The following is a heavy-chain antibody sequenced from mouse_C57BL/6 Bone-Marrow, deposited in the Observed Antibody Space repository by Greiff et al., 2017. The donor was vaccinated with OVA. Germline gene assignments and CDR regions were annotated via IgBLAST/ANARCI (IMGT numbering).Heavy chain of an antibody. CDR3: TTPAVVATGDYAMDY. CDR2: IDPENGDT. V-gene: IGHV14-4*01. D-gene: IGHD1-1*01. J-gene: IGHJ4*01. Sequence: VQLQQSGAELVRPGASVKLSCTASGFNIKADYMHWVKQRPEQGLEWIGWIDPENGDTEFASKFQGKATITADTSSNTAYLQLSSLTSEDTAVYYCTTPAVVATGDYAMDYWGQGTSVTVSS. CDR1: GFNIKADY.